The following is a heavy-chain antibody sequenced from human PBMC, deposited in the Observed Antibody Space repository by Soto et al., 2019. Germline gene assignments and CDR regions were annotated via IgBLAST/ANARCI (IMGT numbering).Heavy chain of an antibody. D-gene: IGHD6-19*01. J-gene: IGHJ3*02. CDR3: ARDRGTGGIAVGAFDI. Sequence: QVQLVESGGGLVKPGGSLRLSCAASGFTFSDYYMNWIRQAPGKGLEWVSYISGSSAYKNYADSMQGRFTVTRDNAQNSLYLQMNSLTVEDTAIYYCARDRGTGGIAVGAFDIWGQGTVVTVSS. CDR1: GFTFSDYY. CDR2: ISGSSAYK. V-gene: IGHV3-11*06.